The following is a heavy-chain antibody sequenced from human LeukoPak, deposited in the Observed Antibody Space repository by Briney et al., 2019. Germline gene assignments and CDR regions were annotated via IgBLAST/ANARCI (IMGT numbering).Heavy chain of an antibody. CDR2: ISSNGGST. D-gene: IGHD3-10*01. CDR1: GFTFSSYA. J-gene: IGHJ5*02. CDR3: ARDRTMVRGVSSNWFDP. Sequence: GGSLRLSCAASGFTFSSYAMHWVRQAPGKGLEYVSAISSNGGSTYYANSVKGRFTISRDNSKNTLYLQMGSLRAEDMAVYYCARDRTMVRGVSSNWFDPWGQGTLVTVSS. V-gene: IGHV3-64*01.